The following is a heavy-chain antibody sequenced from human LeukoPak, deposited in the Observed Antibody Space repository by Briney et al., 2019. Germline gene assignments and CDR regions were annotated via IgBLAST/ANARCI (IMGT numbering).Heavy chain of an antibody. D-gene: IGHD6-13*01. Sequence: GGSLRLSCAASGFTFSSYSMNWVRQAPGKGLEWVPSISSSSSYIYYADSVKGRFTISRDNAKNSLYLQMNSLRAEDTAVYYCARGFSSSRPHYFDYWGQGTLVTVSS. CDR2: ISSSSSYI. J-gene: IGHJ4*02. V-gene: IGHV3-21*01. CDR3: ARGFSSSRPHYFDY. CDR1: GFTFSSYS.